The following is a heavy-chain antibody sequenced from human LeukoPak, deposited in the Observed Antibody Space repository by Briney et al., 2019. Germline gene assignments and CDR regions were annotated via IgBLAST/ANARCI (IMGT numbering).Heavy chain of an antibody. CDR2: IVVGSGNT. CDR1: GFTFTSSA. J-gene: IGHJ4*02. V-gene: IGHV1-58*01. CDR3: AAVSGVAAAGKLDY. Sequence: SVKVSCKASGFTFTSSAVQWVRQARGQRLEWVGWIVVGSGNTNYAQKFQERVTITRDMSTSTAYMELSSLRSEDTAVYYCAAVSGVAAAGKLDYWGQGTLVTVSS. D-gene: IGHD6-13*01.